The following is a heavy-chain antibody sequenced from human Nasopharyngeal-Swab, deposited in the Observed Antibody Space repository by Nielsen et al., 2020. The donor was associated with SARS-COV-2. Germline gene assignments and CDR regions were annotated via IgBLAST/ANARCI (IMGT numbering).Heavy chain of an antibody. Sequence: ASVQVSCKTSGYTLSSYGIAWVRPAPGQGLEWLGWISPYNDYTHYAQKFQGSVTMTSDTSTSTAYLELRSLTSDDTAVYYCARELGVGLFDYWGQGTLVTVSS. CDR3: ARELGVGLFDY. J-gene: IGHJ4*02. V-gene: IGHV1-18*01. CDR2: ISPYNDYT. D-gene: IGHD3-16*01. CDR1: GYTLSSYG.